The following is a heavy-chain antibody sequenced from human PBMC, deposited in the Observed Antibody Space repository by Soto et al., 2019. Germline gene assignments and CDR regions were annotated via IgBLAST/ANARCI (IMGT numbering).Heavy chain of an antibody. V-gene: IGHV4-30-2*01. CDR1: GGSISSGGYS. Sequence: QLQLQESGSGLVKPSQTLSLTCAVSGGSISSGGYSWSWIRQPPGKGREWVGYIYHSGSTYYNPSLKSRVTISIDRSKNQFSLKLSSVTAADTAVYYCTRSSSTVTTLDYWGQGTLVTVSS. CDR3: TRSSSTVTTLDY. D-gene: IGHD2-2*01. J-gene: IGHJ4*02. CDR2: IYHSGST.